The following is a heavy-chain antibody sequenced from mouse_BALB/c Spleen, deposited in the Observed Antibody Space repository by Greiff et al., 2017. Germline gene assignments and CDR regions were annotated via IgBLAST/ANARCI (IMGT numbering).Heavy chain of an antibody. CDR1: GYTFTCYT. D-gene: IGHD2-4*01. CDR3: AGPSTMITTGPLFAY. V-gene: IGHV1-4*01. CDR2: INPSSGYT. J-gene: IGHJ3*01. Sequence: QVQLKESGAELARPGASVKMSCKASGYTFTCYTMHWVKQRPGQGLEWIGYINPSSGYTNYNQKFKDKATLTADKSSSTAYMQLSSLTSEDSAVYYCAGPSTMITTGPLFAYWGQGTLVTVS.